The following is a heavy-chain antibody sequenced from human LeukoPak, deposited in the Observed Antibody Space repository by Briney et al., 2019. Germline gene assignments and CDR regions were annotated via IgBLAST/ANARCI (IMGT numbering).Heavy chain of an antibody. CDR3: ARGGRLGDLSSLEY. CDR2: INPNSGGT. D-gene: IGHD3-16*02. Sequence: ASVKVSCKASGYTFTGYYMHWVRQATGQGLEWMGWINPNSGGTNSAQKFQGRVTMTRDTSISTAYMELSRLRSDDTAVYYCARGGRLGDLSSLEYWGQGTLVTVSS. J-gene: IGHJ4*02. V-gene: IGHV1-2*02. CDR1: GYTFTGYY.